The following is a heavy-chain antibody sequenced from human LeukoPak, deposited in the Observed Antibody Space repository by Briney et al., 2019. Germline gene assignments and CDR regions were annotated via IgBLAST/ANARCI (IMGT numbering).Heavy chain of an antibody. Sequence: PGGSLRLSCAASGFTFSSYSMNWVRQAPGKGLEWVSYISSSSSTIYYADSVKGRFTISRDNAKNSLYLQMNSLRAEDTAVYYCAREGILGGTNYWGQGTLVTVSS. CDR1: GFTFSSYS. J-gene: IGHJ4*02. CDR2: ISSSSSTI. CDR3: AREGILGGTNY. V-gene: IGHV3-48*01. D-gene: IGHD1-26*01.